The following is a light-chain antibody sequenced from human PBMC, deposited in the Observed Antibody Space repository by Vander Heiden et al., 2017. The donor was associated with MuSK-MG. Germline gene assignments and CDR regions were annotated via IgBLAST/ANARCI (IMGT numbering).Light chain of an antibody. CDR1: QSVSSSY. CDR2: GAS. CDR3: QQYGSSPQT. V-gene: IGKV3-20*01. J-gene: IGKJ1*01. Sequence: EIVLTQSPGTLPLSPGERATLSCRASQSVSSSYLAWYQQKPGQAPRLLIYGASSRATGIPDRFSGSGPRSDFTLTISRLEPEDFAVYYCQQYGSSPQTFGQGTKVEIK.